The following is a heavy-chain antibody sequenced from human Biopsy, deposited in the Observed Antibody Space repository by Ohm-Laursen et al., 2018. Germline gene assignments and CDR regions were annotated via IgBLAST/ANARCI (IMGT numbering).Heavy chain of an antibody. D-gene: IGHD3-10*01. Sequence: SLRLSCAASGFTLTDSGVHWVRQAPGKGLEWVALISYDGSYKNYGDSVKGRFTISRDNSKNTLYLQMNSLRPEDTAVYYCAKQEGVAYGDIDYWGQGTLVTVSS. J-gene: IGHJ4*02. V-gene: IGHV3-30*18. CDR2: ISYDGSYK. CDR3: AKQEGVAYGDIDY. CDR1: GFTLTDSG.